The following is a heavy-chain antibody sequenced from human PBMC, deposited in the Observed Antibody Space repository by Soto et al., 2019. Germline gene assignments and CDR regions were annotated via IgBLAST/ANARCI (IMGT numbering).Heavy chain of an antibody. CDR1: GFTFDDYA. Sequence: EVQLVESGGGWVQPGRSLRLSCAASGFTFDDYAMHWVRQVPGKGLEWVSGISWHSGSLGYADSVEGRFSISRDNADKSLHLQMTSLTPEDTALYYGFKDIAPAVAGGGFDPWGQGTLVTVSS. J-gene: IGHJ5*02. D-gene: IGHD6-19*01. CDR3: FKDIAPAVAGGGFDP. V-gene: IGHV3-9*01. CDR2: ISWHSGSL.